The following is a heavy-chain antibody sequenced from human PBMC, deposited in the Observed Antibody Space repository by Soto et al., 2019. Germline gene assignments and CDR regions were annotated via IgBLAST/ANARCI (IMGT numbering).Heavy chain of an antibody. CDR3: GKYYTVTTPYYGLDV. J-gene: IGHJ6*02. CDR1: GFTFSSYA. Sequence: GGSLRLSCAASGFTFSSYAMIWVRQAPGKGLEWVSTVSSGGYTYYADSMKGRFTISRDNSKNTLYLQMNSLRAEDTAVYFCGKYYTVTTPYYGLDVWGQGTTVTVSS. CDR2: VSSGGYT. D-gene: IGHD4-17*01. V-gene: IGHV3-23*01.